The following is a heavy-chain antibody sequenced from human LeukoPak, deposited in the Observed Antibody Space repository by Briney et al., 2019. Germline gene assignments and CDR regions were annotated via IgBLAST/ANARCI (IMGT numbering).Heavy chain of an antibody. Sequence: SETLSLTCTVSGGSISSYYWSWIRQPPGKGLEWIGYIYYSGSTNYNPSLKSRVTISVDTSKNQFSLKLSSVTAADTAVYYCAGGPYYYDSSGDWGQGTLVTVSS. CDR3: AGGPYYYDSSGD. D-gene: IGHD3-22*01. CDR1: GGSISSYY. J-gene: IGHJ4*02. V-gene: IGHV4-59*01. CDR2: IYYSGST.